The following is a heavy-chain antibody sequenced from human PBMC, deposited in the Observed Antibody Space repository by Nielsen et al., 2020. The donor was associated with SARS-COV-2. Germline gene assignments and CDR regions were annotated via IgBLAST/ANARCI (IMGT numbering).Heavy chain of an antibody. CDR2: INAGNGNT. CDR3: ARSRGCSSTSCYYIDP. V-gene: IGHV1-3*01. J-gene: IGHJ5*02. D-gene: IGHD2-2*01. CDR1: GYTFISYA. Sequence: ASVKVSCKASGYTFISYAMHWVRQAPGQRLEWMGWINAGNGNTKYSQKFQGRVTITRDTSASTAYMELSSLRSEDTAVYYCARSRGCSSTSCYYIDPWGQGTLVTVSS.